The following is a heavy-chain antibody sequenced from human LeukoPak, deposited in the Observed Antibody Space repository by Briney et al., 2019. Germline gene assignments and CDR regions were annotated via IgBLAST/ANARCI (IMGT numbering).Heavy chain of an antibody. CDR2: IYPTGST. V-gene: IGHV4-4*07. J-gene: IGHJ4*02. CDR1: GGSISSYF. CDR3: ARAAEYSSGWYLFDY. D-gene: IGHD6-19*01. Sequence: SETLSLTCTVSGGSISSYFWSWIRQPAGKGLEWIGRIYPTGSTNYNPSLKSRVTMSVDTSKNQFSLKLSSVTAADTAMYYCARAAEYSSGWYLFDYWGQGTLVTVSA.